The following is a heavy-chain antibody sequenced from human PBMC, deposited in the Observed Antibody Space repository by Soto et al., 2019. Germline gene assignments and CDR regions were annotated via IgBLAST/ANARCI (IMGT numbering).Heavy chain of an antibody. D-gene: IGHD3-22*01. V-gene: IGHV3-9*01. J-gene: IGHJ4*02. CDR1: GFTFDDYA. CDR2: ISWNSGSI. Sequence: EVQLVESGGGLVQPGRSLRLSCAASGFTFDDYAMHWVRQAPGKGLEWVSGISWNSGSIGYADSVKGRFTISRDNAKNSLYLQMNSVRAEDTALYYCAKDLQYYDSSGPFDYWGQGTLVTVSS. CDR3: AKDLQYYDSSGPFDY.